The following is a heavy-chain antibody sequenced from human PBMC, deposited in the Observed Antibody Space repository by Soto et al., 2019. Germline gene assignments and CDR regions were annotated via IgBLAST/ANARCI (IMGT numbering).Heavy chain of an antibody. J-gene: IGHJ4*02. CDR2: ISHDGSNK. CDR3: AKDEDFDTRSLDH. D-gene: IGHD3-22*01. CDR1: GFPFSRYE. V-gene: IGHV3-30*18. Sequence: GGFLRLSCTSSGFPFSRYEIHWVRQVPGRGLEWVALISHDGSNKYYVDSVKGRFIISRDNSKNTVYLQMNSLRTEDTALYYCAKDEDFDTRSLDHWGQGTLVTVSS.